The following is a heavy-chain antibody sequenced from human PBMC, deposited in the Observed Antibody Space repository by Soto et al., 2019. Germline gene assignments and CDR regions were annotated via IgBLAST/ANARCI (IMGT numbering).Heavy chain of an antibody. D-gene: IGHD5-18*01. CDR2: IYSGGST. CDR3: ARHGYNSGGGYFDC. V-gene: IGHV3-66*04. Sequence: EVQLVESGGGLVQPGGSLRLSCAASGVTVSSNYMSWVRQAPGKGLEWVSVIYSGGSTYYADSVKGRFTISRDNSKNTLYLQMNSLRAEDTAVYYCARHGYNSGGGYFDCWGQGTLVTVSS. J-gene: IGHJ4*02. CDR1: GVTVSSNY.